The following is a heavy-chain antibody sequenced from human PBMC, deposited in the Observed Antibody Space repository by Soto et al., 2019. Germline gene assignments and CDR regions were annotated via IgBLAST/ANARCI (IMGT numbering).Heavy chain of an antibody. CDR2: INHSGST. Sequence: ETLSLTGAVYGGSFSGYYWSWIRQPPGKGLEWIGEINHSGSTNYNPSLKSRVTISVDTSKNQFSLKLSSVTAADTAVYYCASCTAAGLDYWGQGTLVTVSS. J-gene: IGHJ4*02. V-gene: IGHV4-34*01. CDR1: GGSFSGYY. CDR3: ASCTAAGLDY. D-gene: IGHD6-19*01.